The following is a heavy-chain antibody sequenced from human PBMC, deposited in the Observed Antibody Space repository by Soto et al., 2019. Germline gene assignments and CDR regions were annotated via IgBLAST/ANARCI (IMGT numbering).Heavy chain of an antibody. CDR1: GFTFSSCA. CDR3: SKEGSRGYYDACDI. D-gene: IGHD3-22*01. Sequence: PGGSLRLSCAASGFTFSSCAMSWVRQAAGKGLEWVSAISGSGGSTYYADSVKVRFTITRDNSKNTLYLQMHSLRAEDTAVYYCSKEGSRGYYDACDIWGQGTMVTVSS. J-gene: IGHJ3*02. V-gene: IGHV3-23*01. CDR2: ISGSGGST.